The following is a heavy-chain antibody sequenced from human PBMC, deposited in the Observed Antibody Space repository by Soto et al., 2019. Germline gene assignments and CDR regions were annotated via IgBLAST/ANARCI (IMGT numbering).Heavy chain of an antibody. V-gene: IGHV1-2*04. CDR1: GYTFTGYY. CDR2: INPNSGGT. J-gene: IGHJ6*02. CDR3: ARAGYSGYYYYGMDV. D-gene: IGHD5-12*01. Sequence: ASVKVSCKASGYTFTGYYMHWVRQAPGQGLEWMGWINPNSGGTNYAQKFQGWVTMTRDTSISTAYMELSRLRSDDTAVYYCARAGYSGYYYYGMDVWGQGTTVTV.